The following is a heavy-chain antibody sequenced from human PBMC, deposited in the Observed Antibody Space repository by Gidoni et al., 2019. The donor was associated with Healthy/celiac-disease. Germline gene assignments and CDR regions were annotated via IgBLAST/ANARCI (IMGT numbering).Heavy chain of an antibody. J-gene: IGHJ4*02. D-gene: IGHD4-17*01. V-gene: IGHV3-21*01. CDR2: ISSSSSYI. CDR3: ARHHDYGDYVDY. CDR1: GFTFSSYS. Sequence: EVQLVESGGGLVKPGGSLRLSCAASGFTFSSYSMNWVRQAPGKGLEWVSSISSSSSYIYYADSVKGRVTISRDNAKNSLYLQMNSLRAEDTAVYYCARHHDYGDYVDYWGQGTLVTVSS.